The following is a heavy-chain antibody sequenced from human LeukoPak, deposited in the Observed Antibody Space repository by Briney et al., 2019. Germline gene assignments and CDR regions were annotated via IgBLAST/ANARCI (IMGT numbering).Heavy chain of an antibody. Sequence: GGSLRLSCAASGFTFSSYAMSWIRQAPGKGLEWVSYISSSGNSIYYADSVKGRFTISRDNAKNSLYLQMNSLRADDTAVYYCARGHLVRGLDYWGQGTLVTVSS. CDR1: GFTFSSYA. D-gene: IGHD2-21*01. J-gene: IGHJ4*02. CDR3: ARGHLVRGLDY. V-gene: IGHV3-11*01. CDR2: ISSSGNSI.